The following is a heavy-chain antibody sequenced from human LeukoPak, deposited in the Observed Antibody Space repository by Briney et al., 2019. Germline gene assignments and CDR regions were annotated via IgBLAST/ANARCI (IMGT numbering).Heavy chain of an antibody. Sequence: GASVKVSCKASGYTFTGYYMHWLRQAPGQGLEWMGWINPNSGGTNYAQKFQGRVTMTRDTSISTAYMELSRLRSDDTAVYYCAMGSGYFRYYFDYWGQGTLVTVSS. D-gene: IGHD3-22*01. J-gene: IGHJ4*02. CDR3: AMGSGYFRYYFDY. V-gene: IGHV1-2*02. CDR1: GYTFTGYY. CDR2: INPNSGGT.